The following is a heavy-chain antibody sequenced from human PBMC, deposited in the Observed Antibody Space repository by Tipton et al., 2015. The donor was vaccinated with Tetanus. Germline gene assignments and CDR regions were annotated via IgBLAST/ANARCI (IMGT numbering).Heavy chain of an antibody. CDR2: IYYSGST. V-gene: IGHV4-28*01. CDR3: ARTRSTYGTNFDY. D-gene: IGHD3-10*01. CDR1: GYSISNINW. J-gene: IGHJ4*02. Sequence: LRLSCAVSGYSISNINWWGWIRQPPGKGLEWIGDIYYSGSTYYNPSLKSRITMSVDTSKNQFSLKLTSVTAVDTAVYYCARTRSTYGTNFDYWGQVTLVTFSS.